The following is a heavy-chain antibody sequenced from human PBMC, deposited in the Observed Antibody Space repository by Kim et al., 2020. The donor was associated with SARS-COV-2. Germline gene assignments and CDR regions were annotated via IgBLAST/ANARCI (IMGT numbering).Heavy chain of an antibody. D-gene: IGHD3-22*01. CDR1: GYTFTSYG. Sequence: ASVKVSCKASGYTFTSYGISWVRQAPGQGLEWMGWISAYNGNTNYAQKLQGRVTMTTDTSTSTAYMELRSLRSDDTAVYYCAREAVGDTMIVGMWGVYYYYGMDVWGQGTTVTVSS. J-gene: IGHJ6*02. CDR3: AREAVGDTMIVGMWGVYYYYGMDV. V-gene: IGHV1-18*01. CDR2: ISAYNGNT.